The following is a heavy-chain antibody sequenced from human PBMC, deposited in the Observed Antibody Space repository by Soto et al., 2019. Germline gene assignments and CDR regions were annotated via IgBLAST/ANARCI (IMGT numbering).Heavy chain of an antibody. J-gene: IGHJ4*02. CDR1: GGSISSFFYS. CDR3: ALRSMAVVTEY. D-gene: IGHD3-22*01. CDR2: IYHSGST. V-gene: IGHV4-30-2*01. Sequence: TLSLTCAVSGGSISSFFYSWTWIRQPPGKGLEWIGYIYHSGSTYYNPSLKSRVTISVDRSKNQFSLKLSSVTAADTAVYYCALRSMAVVTEYWGQGTLVTVSS.